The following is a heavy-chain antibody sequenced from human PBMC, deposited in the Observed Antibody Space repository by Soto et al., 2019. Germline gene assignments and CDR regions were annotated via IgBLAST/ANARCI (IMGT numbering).Heavy chain of an antibody. V-gene: IGHV4-59*01. CDR3: ERGSSAYSYGYHFDY. J-gene: IGHJ4*02. Sequence: SETLSLTCTVSGGSISSYYWSWIRQPPGKGLEWIGYIYYSGSTNYNPSLKSRVTISVDTSKNQFSLKLSSVTAADTAVYYCERGSSAYSYGYHFDYSGQGTLVTVYS. D-gene: IGHD5-18*01. CDR1: GGSISSYY. CDR2: IYYSGST.